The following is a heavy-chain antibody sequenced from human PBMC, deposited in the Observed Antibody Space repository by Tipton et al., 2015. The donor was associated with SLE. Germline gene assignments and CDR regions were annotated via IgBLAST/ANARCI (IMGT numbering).Heavy chain of an antibody. J-gene: IGHJ6*03. CDR2: IYTSGST. CDR3: ARGLRRAAKGYYYMDV. CDR1: GGSISSHS. V-gene: IGHV4-4*07. Sequence: TLSLTCTVSGGSISSHSWSWIRQPPGKGLEWIGRIYTSGSTNYNPSLKSRVTISVDTSKNQFSLKMSSVTAADTVVYYCARGLRRAAKGYYYMDVCGKGTTVTVSS. D-gene: IGHD2-21*02.